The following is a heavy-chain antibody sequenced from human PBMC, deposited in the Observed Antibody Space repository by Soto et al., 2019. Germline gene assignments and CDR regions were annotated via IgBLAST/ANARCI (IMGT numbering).Heavy chain of an antibody. J-gene: IGHJ6*02. D-gene: IGHD3-10*01. V-gene: IGHV1-2*02. CDR1: GYTFTGYY. Sequence: ASVKVSCKASGYTFTGYYLHWVRKAPGQGLEWMGWINPNSGGTNYAQKFQGRVTMTRDTSISTAYMELSRLRADDTAVYYCALRMVRGVTYGMDVWGQGTTVTVSS. CDR3: ALRMVRGVTYGMDV. CDR2: INPNSGGT.